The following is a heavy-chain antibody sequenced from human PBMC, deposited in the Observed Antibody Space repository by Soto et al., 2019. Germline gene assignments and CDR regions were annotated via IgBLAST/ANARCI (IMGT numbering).Heavy chain of an antibody. CDR1: GFTFSSYS. CDR2: ISSSSSYI. Sequence: VGSLRLSCAASGFTFSSYSMNWVRQAPGKGLEWVSSISSSSSYIYYADSVKGRFTISRDNAKNSLYLQMNSLRAEDTAVYYCARRPYDFWSGYPVGDYYYYYGMDVWGQGTTVTVSS. J-gene: IGHJ6*02. CDR3: ARRPYDFWSGYPVGDYYYYYGMDV. D-gene: IGHD3-3*01. V-gene: IGHV3-21*01.